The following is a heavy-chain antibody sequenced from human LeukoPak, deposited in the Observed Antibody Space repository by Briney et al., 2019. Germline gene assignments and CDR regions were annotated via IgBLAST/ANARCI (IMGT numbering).Heavy chain of an antibody. D-gene: IGHD4-11*01. CDR1: GYTFTGYY. Sequence: ASVKVSCKASGYTFTGYYIHWVRQAPGQGLEWMGWINPNSGGTSYAQKFQGRVTMTRETSISTAYMELSRLKSDDTAVYYCARGPTPPSEYWGQGTPVTVSS. V-gene: IGHV1-2*02. CDR3: ARGPTPPSEY. CDR2: INPNSGGT. J-gene: IGHJ4*02.